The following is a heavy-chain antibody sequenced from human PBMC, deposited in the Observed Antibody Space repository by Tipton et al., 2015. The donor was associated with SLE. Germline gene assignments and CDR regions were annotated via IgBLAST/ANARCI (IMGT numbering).Heavy chain of an antibody. CDR2: IEMKSEGGTS. D-gene: IGHD5-12*01. CDR1: GFTFSKAS. V-gene: IGHV3-15*04. Sequence: SLRLSCAASGFTFSKASMNWVRQAPGKGLEWVGRIEMKSEGGTSDYAAPVKGRITISRDDSKNAVYLEMNSLKTEDTAVYYCSTVIVANWFDPWGQGTLVTVSS. CDR3: STVIVANWFDP. J-gene: IGHJ5*02.